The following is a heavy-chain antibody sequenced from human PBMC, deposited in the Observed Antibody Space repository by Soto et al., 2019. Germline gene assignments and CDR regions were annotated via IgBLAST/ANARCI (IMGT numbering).Heavy chain of an antibody. CDR1: GVSIHNSHSF. Sequence: SETLSLTCTVSGVSIHNSHSFWGWIRQPPGKGLEWLGSIFYSGSTFYNPALKSRVTFSVDTSKNHFSLKLSSVTAADTAVYYCARHKTTMLTVVSAFDPWGQGTRVTVSS. D-gene: IGHD3-22*01. J-gene: IGHJ5*02. CDR3: ARHKTTMLTVVSAFDP. V-gene: IGHV4-39*02. CDR2: IFYSGST.